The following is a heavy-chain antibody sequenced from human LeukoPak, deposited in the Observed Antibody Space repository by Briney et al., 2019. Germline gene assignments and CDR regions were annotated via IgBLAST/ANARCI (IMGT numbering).Heavy chain of an antibody. D-gene: IGHD1-14*01. J-gene: IGHJ4*02. CDR1: GFIFSDYY. CDR2: ISSNGDIK. CDR3: AREIVAGTFDY. V-gene: IGHV3-11*01. Sequence: PGGSLRLSCAASGFIFSDYYMSWIRQAPGKGLEWVADISSNGDIKSYGDSAGGRFTIPRDNFKNSLYLEMNSLRAEDTAVYYCAREIVAGTFDYWGQETLLTVAS.